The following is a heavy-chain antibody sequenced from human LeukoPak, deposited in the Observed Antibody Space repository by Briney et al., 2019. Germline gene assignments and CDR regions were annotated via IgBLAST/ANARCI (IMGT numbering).Heavy chain of an antibody. CDR1: GGFTSSNY. D-gene: IGHD2-2*01. V-gene: IGHV4-4*07. J-gene: IGHJ3*02. Sequence: SETLSLTCIVSGGFTSSNYWSWIRQPPGKGLEWIGRIYTSGSTNYNPSLKSRVTMSVDTSKNQFSLKLSSVTAADTAVYYCAREGSTSPSAFDIWGQGTMVTVSS. CDR3: AREGSTSPSAFDI. CDR2: IYTSGST.